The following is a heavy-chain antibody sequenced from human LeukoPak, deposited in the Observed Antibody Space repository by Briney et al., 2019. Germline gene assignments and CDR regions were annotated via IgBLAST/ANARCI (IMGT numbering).Heavy chain of an antibody. J-gene: IGHJ4*02. D-gene: IGHD2-2*01. Sequence: ASVKVSCKASGYTFTRYGISWVRQAPGQGLEWMGWISAYNGNTNYAQKLQGRVTMTTDTSTSTAYMELRSLRSDDTAVYYCARDLTLYQLLWVDYWGQGTLVTVSS. CDR1: GYTFTRYG. CDR2: ISAYNGNT. V-gene: IGHV1-18*01. CDR3: ARDLTLYQLLWVDY.